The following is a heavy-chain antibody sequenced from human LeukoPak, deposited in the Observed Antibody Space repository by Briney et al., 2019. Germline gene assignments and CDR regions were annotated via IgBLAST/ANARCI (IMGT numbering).Heavy chain of an antibody. CDR1: GGSISSSSYY. Sequence: PSETLSLTCTVSGGSISSSSYYWGWIRQPPGKGLEWIGSIYYSGSTYYNPSLKSRVTISVDTSKNQFSLKLSSVTAADTAVYYCARDRSSIAAGGPDYWGQGTLVTVSS. CDR2: IYYSGST. J-gene: IGHJ4*02. V-gene: IGHV4-39*07. D-gene: IGHD6-13*01. CDR3: ARDRSSIAAGGPDY.